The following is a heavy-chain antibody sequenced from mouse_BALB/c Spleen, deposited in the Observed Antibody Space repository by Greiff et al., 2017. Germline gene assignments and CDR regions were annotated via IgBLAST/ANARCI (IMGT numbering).Heavy chain of an antibody. V-gene: IGHV1-4*01. J-gene: IGHJ4*01. CDR2: INPSSGYT. Sequence: QVQLKQSGAELARPGASVKMSCKASGYTFTSYTMHWVKQRPGQGLEWIGYINPSSGYTNYNQKFKDKATLTADKSSSTAYMQLSSLTSEDSAVYYCARGYGSRKAMDYWGQGTSVTVSS. CDR1: GYTFTSYT. D-gene: IGHD1-1*01. CDR3: ARGYGSRKAMDY.